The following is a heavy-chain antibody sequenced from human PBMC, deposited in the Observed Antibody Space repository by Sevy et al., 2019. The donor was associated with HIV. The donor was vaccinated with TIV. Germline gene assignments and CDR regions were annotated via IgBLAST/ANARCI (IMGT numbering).Heavy chain of an antibody. Sequence: SETLSLTCSVSGGSFSGYYWSWIRQPPGKGLEWIGYIYDSGRTNYNPSLKSPVNISEDTSKNQFSLKLNSVTAADTAVYYCARSLNHYDSSGYQMGFDSWGQRTLVTVSS. CDR3: ARSLNHYDSSGYQMGFDS. J-gene: IGHJ4*02. D-gene: IGHD3-22*01. CDR1: GGSFSGYY. V-gene: IGHV4-59*01. CDR2: IYDSGRT.